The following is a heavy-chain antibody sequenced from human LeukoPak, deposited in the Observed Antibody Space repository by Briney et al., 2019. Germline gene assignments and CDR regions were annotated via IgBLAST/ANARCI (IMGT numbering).Heavy chain of an antibody. Sequence: SETLSLTYAVYGGSFSGYYWSWIRQPPGKGLEWIGEINHSGSTNYNPSLKSRVTISVDPSKNQFSLKLNSVTAADTAVYYCARGLHRRYYGSGTPQSYYYYYMDVWGKGTTVTVSS. D-gene: IGHD3-10*01. CDR1: GGSFSGYY. CDR3: ARGLHRRYYGSGTPQSYYYYYMDV. J-gene: IGHJ6*03. V-gene: IGHV4-34*01. CDR2: INHSGST.